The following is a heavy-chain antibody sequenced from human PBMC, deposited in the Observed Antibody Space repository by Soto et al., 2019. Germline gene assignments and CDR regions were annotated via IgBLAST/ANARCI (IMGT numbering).Heavy chain of an antibody. CDR3: ARDGRHYDFWSGYYGEMDV. V-gene: IGHV1-18*01. CDR2: ISAYNGNT. Sequence: GASVKVSCKASGYTFTSYGISWVRQAPGQGLEWMGWISAYNGNTNYAQKLQGRVTMTTDTSTSTAYMELRSLRSDDTAVYYCARDGRHYDFWSGYYGEMDVWGKGTTVTVS. CDR1: GYTFTSYG. J-gene: IGHJ6*03. D-gene: IGHD3-3*01.